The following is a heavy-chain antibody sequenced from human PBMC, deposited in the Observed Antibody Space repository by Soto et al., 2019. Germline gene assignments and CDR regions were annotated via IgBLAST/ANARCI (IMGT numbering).Heavy chain of an antibody. CDR1: GGSISSGGYY. CDR3: ARGSGVHYYDSSGPANWFDP. CDR2: IYYSGST. Sequence: SETLSLTCTVSGGSISSGGYYWSWIRQHPGKGLEWIGYIYYSGSTYYNPSLKSRVTISVDTSKNQFSLKLSSVTAADTAVYYCARGSGVHYYDSSGPANWFDPWGQGTLVTVSS. J-gene: IGHJ5*02. D-gene: IGHD3-22*01. V-gene: IGHV4-31*03.